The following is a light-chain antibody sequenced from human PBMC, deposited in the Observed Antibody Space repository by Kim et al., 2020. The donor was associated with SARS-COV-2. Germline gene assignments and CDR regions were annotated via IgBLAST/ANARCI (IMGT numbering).Light chain of an antibody. Sequence: SSAMGDRVTITCRASQSISSWLAWYQQKPGKAPKLLIYDASSLESGVPSRFSGSGSETEFTHTISSLQPDDFATYYCQQYKSYWTFGQGTKVDI. CDR2: DAS. J-gene: IGKJ1*01. CDR3: QQYKSYWT. CDR1: QSISSW. V-gene: IGKV1-5*01.